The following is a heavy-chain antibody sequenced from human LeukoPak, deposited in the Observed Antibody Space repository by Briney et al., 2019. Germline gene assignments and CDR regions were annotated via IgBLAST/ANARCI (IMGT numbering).Heavy chain of an antibody. J-gene: IGHJ4*02. CDR1: GFTFSDYY. CDR2: ISSSGSTI. V-gene: IGHV3-11*04. CDR3: VRDRSDYYDSSGYYLFDY. D-gene: IGHD3-22*01. Sequence: GGSLRLSCAASGFTFSDYYMSWIRQAPGKGLEWVSYISSSGSTIYYADSVKGRFTISRDNAKNSLYLQMNSLRAEDTAVYFCVRDRSDYYDSSGYYLFDYWGQGTLVTVSS.